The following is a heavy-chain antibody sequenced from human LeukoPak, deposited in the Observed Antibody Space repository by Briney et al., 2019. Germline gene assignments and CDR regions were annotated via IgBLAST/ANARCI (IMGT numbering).Heavy chain of an antibody. Sequence: GGSLRLSCAASGFTFSSYEMNWVRQAPGKGLEWVSYISSSGRTMYYADSVKGRFTISRDNAKNSLYLQMNSLRPEDTAVYYCVKDWGAYFASGSSYFDYWGQGTLVTVSS. D-gene: IGHD3-10*01. CDR2: ISSSGRTM. CDR3: VKDWGAYFASGSSYFDY. CDR1: GFTFSSYE. J-gene: IGHJ4*02. V-gene: IGHV3-48*03.